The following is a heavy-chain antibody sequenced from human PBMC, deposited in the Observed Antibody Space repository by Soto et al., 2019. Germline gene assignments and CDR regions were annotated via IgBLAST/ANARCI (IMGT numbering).Heavy chain of an antibody. J-gene: IGHJ4*02. CDR3: VRRYCSGSSCYRFFDY. V-gene: IGHV3-49*04. D-gene: IGHD2-15*01. CDR2: IKSKAYGETT. CDR1: WVTSVDLG. Sequence: LRLRCGVAWVTSVDLGIRRVLKAPRKGLEWVGFIKSKAYGETTEYAASVKGRFTISKDDSKSIVHLQMNSLKTEDTAVYYCVRRYCSGSSCYRFFDYWGQGTLVIVSS.